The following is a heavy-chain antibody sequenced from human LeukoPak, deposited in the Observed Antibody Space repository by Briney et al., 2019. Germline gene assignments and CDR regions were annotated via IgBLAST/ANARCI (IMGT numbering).Heavy chain of an antibody. J-gene: IGHJ4*02. V-gene: IGHV4-4*07. CDR1: GGSISSYY. Sequence: SETLSLTCTVSGGSISSYYWSWIRQPAGKGLEWIGRIYTSGSTNYNPSLKSRVTMSVDTSKNQFSLKLSSVTAADTAVYYCARDYGDYALYYFDYWGQGTLVTVSS. D-gene: IGHD4-17*01. CDR2: IYTSGST. CDR3: ARDYGDYALYYFDY.